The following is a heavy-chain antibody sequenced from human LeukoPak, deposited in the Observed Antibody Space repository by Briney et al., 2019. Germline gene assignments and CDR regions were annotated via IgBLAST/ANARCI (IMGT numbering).Heavy chain of an antibody. CDR1: GFVISIYT. J-gene: IGHJ4*02. Sequence: PGGSLRVSCSASGFVISIYTMYWVRQAPGKGPEYVSTISGSGNGGSIYYADSVKGRFTISRDDSKSILYLQMNGLRSEDTAVYYCVKDFGRVRGTPDSWGQGTLVTVSS. D-gene: IGHD3-16*01. V-gene: IGHV3-64D*06. CDR3: VKDFGRVRGTPDS. CDR2: ISGSGNGGSI.